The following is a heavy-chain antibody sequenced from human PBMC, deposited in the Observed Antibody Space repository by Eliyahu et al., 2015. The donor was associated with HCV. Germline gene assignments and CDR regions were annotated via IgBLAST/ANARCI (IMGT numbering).Heavy chain of an antibody. D-gene: IGHD6-13*01. CDR1: GFSLSTSGMC. CDR2: INWDDHK. J-gene: IGHJ4*02. CDR3: ARVYSSSWYYFDY. Sequence: QVTLRESGPALVKPTQTLTLTCSFSGFSLSTSGMCVSWIRQPPGQALEWLALINWDDHKYYSTSLRTRLTISKDTSKNQVVLTMTNMDPVDTATYYCARVYSSSWYYFDYWGQGTLVTVSS. V-gene: IGHV2-70*01.